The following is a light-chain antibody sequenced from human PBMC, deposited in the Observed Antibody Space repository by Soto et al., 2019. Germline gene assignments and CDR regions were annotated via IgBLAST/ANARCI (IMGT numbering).Light chain of an antibody. CDR3: TSWTTSTTMI. Sequence: QSALTQPASVSGSPGQSITICCAGTSSDIGAYNFVSWYQQHPGKAPKLMLYDVNIRPSGVSNRFSGSKSGNTASLTISGLQAEDEADYYYTSWTTSTTMIFGGGTKLTVL. CDR2: DVN. V-gene: IGLV2-14*03. J-gene: IGLJ2*01. CDR1: SSDIGAYNF.